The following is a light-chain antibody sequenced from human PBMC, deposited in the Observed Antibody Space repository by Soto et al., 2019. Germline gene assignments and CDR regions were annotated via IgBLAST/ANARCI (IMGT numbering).Light chain of an antibody. CDR2: SNN. CDR1: SSNIGSNT. Sequence: QSVLTQPPSASGTPGQRVTISCSGSSSNIGSNTVNWYQQLPGTAPKLLIYSNNKRPSGVSDRFSGSKSGTSASLAISGLQSEDEADYYCAAWDDSLNGYVFGTGPKLTVL. J-gene: IGLJ1*01. V-gene: IGLV1-44*01. CDR3: AAWDDSLNGYV.